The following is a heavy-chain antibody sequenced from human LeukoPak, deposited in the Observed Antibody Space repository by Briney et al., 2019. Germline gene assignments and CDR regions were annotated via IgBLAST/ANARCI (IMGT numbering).Heavy chain of an antibody. CDR2: MNPNSGNT. D-gene: IGHD3-16*01. CDR1: GYTFTSYD. V-gene: IGHV1-8*01. CDR3: ARGRRLRLGELFFY. J-gene: IGHJ4*02. Sequence: ASVKVSCKGSGYTFTSYDINWVRQATGQGLEWMGWMNPNSGNTGYAQKFQGRVTMTRNTSISTAYMELSSLRSEDTAVYYCARGRRLRLGELFFYWGQGTLVTVSS.